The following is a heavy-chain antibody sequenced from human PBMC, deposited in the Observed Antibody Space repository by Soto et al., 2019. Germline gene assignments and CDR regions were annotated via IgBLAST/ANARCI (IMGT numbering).Heavy chain of an antibody. V-gene: IGHV4-4*02. CDR3: AAYASGRRGWFDP. J-gene: IGHJ5*02. CDR1: GGSISNDNW. Sequence: SETLYLTCAVSGGSISNDNWWRWVRQAPGKGLEWIGEIYYSGTSNYNPSLKNRVTISIDKSKNQFSLNLNSMTAADTAVYYCAAYASGRRGWFDPWGQGTLVTVSS. D-gene: IGHD2-2*01. CDR2: IYYSGTS.